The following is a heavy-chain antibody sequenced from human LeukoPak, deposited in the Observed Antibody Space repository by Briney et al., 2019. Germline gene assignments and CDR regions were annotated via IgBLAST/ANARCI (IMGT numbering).Heavy chain of an antibody. Sequence: PSETLSLTCTVSGGSISSSSYYWGWIRQPPGKGLEWIGSIYYSGSTYYNPSLKRRVTISVDTSKNQFSLKLSSVTAADTAVYYCARDPGKSYIDYWGQGTLVTVSS. CDR3: ARDPGKSYIDY. V-gene: IGHV4-39*07. J-gene: IGHJ4*02. CDR2: IYYSGST. CDR1: GGSISSSSYY.